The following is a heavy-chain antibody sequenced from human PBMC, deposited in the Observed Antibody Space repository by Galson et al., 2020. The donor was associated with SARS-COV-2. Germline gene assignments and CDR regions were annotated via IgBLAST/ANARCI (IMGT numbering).Heavy chain of an antibody. V-gene: IGHV4-39*01. CDR1: GASISGSRFY. D-gene: IGHD2-15*01. CDR2: VFYTGSA. Sequence: SETLSLTCTVSGASISGSRFYWGWIRQPPGKGLEWIGSVFYTGSAFYNPSLQSRVIISVDMSKNHFSLNLSSVTAADTAVYFCAKHSGSGVATDLDYWGQGILVTVSS. CDR3: AKHSGSGVATDLDY. J-gene: IGHJ4*02.